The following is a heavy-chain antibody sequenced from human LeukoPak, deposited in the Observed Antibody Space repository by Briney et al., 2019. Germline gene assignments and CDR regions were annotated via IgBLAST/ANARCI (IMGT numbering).Heavy chain of an antibody. CDR3: AKDERNWNYNLASQTYD. CDR2: IDESGGST. V-gene: IGHV3-23*01. CDR1: GFTFSSYS. Sequence: PGGSLRLSCAASGFTFSSYSMNWVRQAPGEGLEWVSTIDESGGSTWYADSVKGRFAISRDNSKNTLYLQMSSLRAEDTAVYYCAKDERNWNYNLASQTYDWGQGTLVTVSS. D-gene: IGHD1-7*01. J-gene: IGHJ4*02.